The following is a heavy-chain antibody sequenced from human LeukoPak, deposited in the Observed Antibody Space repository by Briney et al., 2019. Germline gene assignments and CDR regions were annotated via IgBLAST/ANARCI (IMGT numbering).Heavy chain of an antibody. J-gene: IGHJ6*03. V-gene: IGHV4-59*11. Sequence: SETLSLTCTVSGGSISSHYWSWIRQPPGKGLEWIRYIYYSGSTNYNPSLKSRVTISVDTSKNQFSLKLSSVTAADTAVYYCARAGRFGAVLYHYYMDVWGRGTTVTVSS. CDR2: IYYSGST. D-gene: IGHD3-3*01. CDR1: GGSISSHY. CDR3: ARAGRFGAVLYHYYMDV.